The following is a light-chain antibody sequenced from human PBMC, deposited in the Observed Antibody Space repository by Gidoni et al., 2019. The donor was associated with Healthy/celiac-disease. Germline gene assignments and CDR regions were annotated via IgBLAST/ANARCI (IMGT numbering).Light chain of an antibody. V-gene: IGKV1-39*01. J-gene: IGKJ1*01. CDR1: QSISSY. CDR2: AAS. CDR3: QQSYSTPRT. Sequence: DIQMTQSPSCLSASVGDRVTITCRASQSISSYLNWYQQKPGKAPKLLIYAASSLQSGVPSRFSGSGSGTDFTLTISSLQPEDFATYYCQQSYSTPRTFXXXTKVEIK.